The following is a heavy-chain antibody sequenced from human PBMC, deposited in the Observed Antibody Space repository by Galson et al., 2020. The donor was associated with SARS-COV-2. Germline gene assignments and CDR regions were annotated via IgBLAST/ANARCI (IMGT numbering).Heavy chain of an antibody. J-gene: IGHJ5*02. D-gene: IGHD3-22*01. CDR2: IYYSGST. CDR3: ARHWGRITMIVVVIYQKDLNWFDP. CDR1: GGSISSSSYY. Sequence: SETLSLTCTVSGGSISSSSYYWGWIRQPPGKGLEWIGSIYYSGSTYYNPSLKSRVTISVDTSKNQFSLKLSSVTAADTAVYYCARHWGRITMIVVVIYQKDLNWFDPWGQGTLVTVSS. V-gene: IGHV4-39*01.